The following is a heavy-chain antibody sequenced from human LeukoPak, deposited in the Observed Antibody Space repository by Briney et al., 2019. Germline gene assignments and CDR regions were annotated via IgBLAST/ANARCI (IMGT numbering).Heavy chain of an antibody. Sequence: ASVKVSCKASGYTFTGYYMHWVRQAPGQGLEWMGWINPNSGGTDYAQKFQGRVTMTRDTSISTAYMELSRLRSDDTAVYHCARFSQRTGTTYSFDIWGQRTMVTVSS. CDR2: INPNSGGT. J-gene: IGHJ3*02. CDR3: ARFSQRTGTTYSFDI. CDR1: GYTFTGYY. V-gene: IGHV1-2*02. D-gene: IGHD1-1*01.